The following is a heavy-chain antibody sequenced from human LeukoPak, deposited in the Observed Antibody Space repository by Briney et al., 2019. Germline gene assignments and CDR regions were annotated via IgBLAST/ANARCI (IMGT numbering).Heavy chain of an antibody. CDR3: LLMVRGVMSYYYMDV. J-gene: IGHJ6*03. D-gene: IGHD3-10*01. CDR2: ISGSGGST. V-gene: IGHV3-23*01. CDR1: GFTYSSCV. Sequence: GGSLRLSCATSGFTYSSCVMAWVRQAPGKGLEWVSSISGSGGSTYYADSVKGRFTISRDNSKNTLYLQMNSLRAEDTAVYYSLLMVRGVMSYYYMDVWGKGTTVTVSS.